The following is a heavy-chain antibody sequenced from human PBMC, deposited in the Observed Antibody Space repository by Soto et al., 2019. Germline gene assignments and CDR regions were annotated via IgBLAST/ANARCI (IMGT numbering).Heavy chain of an antibody. CDR3: AKAQGGSYFDY. CDR2: ISSSGGST. V-gene: IGHV3-23*01. D-gene: IGHD2-15*01. CDR1: GFTFSSNA. Sequence: EVQLLESGGGLVQPWGSLRLSCAASGFTFSSNAMSWVRQAPGKGLEWVSGISSSGGSTYYADSVKGRFTISRDNSKNMLHLQMNNLRAEDTAVYYCAKAQGGSYFDYWGQGTLVTVSS. J-gene: IGHJ4*02.